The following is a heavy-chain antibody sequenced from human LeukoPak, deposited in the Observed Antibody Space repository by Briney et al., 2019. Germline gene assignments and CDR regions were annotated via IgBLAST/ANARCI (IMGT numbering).Heavy chain of an antibody. V-gene: IGHV3-9*01. Sequence: GGSPRLSCAASGFTFDDYAMHWVRQAPGKGLEWVSGISWNSGSIGYADSVKGRFTISRDNAKNSLYLQMNSLRAEDTALYYCAKDGGYDLLTYFDYWGQGTLVTVSS. J-gene: IGHJ4*02. D-gene: IGHD5-12*01. CDR3: AKDGGYDLLTYFDY. CDR2: ISWNSGSI. CDR1: GFTFDDYA.